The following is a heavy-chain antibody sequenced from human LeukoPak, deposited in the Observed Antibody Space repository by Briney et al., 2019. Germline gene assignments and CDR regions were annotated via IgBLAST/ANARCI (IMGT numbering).Heavy chain of an antibody. CDR3: ARDLPIYYASGMDAFDI. Sequence: ASVKVSCKASGYTFTSYGISWVRQAPGQGLEWMGWISAYNGNTNYAQKLQGRVTMTTDTSTSTAYMELRSLRSDDTAVYYCARDLPIYYASGMDAFDIWGQGTMVTVSS. V-gene: IGHV1-18*01. D-gene: IGHD3-10*01. CDR2: ISAYNGNT. CDR1: GYTFTSYG. J-gene: IGHJ3*02.